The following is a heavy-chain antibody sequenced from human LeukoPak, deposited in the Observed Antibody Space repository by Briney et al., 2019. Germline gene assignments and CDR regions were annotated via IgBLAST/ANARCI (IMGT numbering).Heavy chain of an antibody. CDR3: ARDTYYYNSSAFYHYYYGMDV. D-gene: IGHD3-22*01. CDR1: GFRFSNYG. V-gene: IGHV3-30*02. CDR2: IRFDGNNE. J-gene: IGHJ6*02. Sequence: GGSLRLSCAASGFRFSNYGMHWVRQAPGKGLEGVAFIRFDGNNEEYADSVKGRFTISRDNAKNTLYLQMNSLSAEDTAVYYCARDTYYYNSSAFYHYYYGMDVWGQGTTVTVSS.